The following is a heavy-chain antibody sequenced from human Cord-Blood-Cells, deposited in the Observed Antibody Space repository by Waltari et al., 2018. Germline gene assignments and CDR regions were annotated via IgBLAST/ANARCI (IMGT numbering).Heavy chain of an antibody. CDR3: ARRADITMIDAWFDP. V-gene: IGHV4-39*01. CDR2: IYYSGST. Sequence: QLQLQESGPGLVKPSETLSLTCTVSGGSISSSSYYWGWIRQPPGKGLEWIGSIYYSGSTYYNPSLKSRVTISVDTSKNQFSLKLSSVTAADTAVYYCARRADITMIDAWFDPWGQGTLVTVSS. J-gene: IGHJ5*02. D-gene: IGHD3-22*01. CDR1: GGSISSSSYY.